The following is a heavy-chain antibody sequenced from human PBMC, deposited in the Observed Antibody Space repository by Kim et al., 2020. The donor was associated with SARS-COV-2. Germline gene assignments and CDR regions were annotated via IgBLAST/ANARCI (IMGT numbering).Heavy chain of an antibody. V-gene: IGHV1-24*01. Sequence: ASVKVSCKVSGYTLTELSMHWVRQTPGKGLEWMGGFDPEDGETIYAQKFQGRGTMTEDTSTDTAYMELSSLRSEDTAVYYCATSCSITSCHWFDPWGQGTLVTVAS. CDR2: FDPEDGET. CDR1: GYTLTELS. J-gene: IGHJ5*02. D-gene: IGHD2-2*01. CDR3: ATSCSITSCHWFDP.